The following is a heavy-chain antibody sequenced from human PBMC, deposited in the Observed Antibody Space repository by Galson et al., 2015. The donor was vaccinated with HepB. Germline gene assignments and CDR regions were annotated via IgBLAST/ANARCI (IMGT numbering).Heavy chain of an antibody. CDR2: VRGSGTGT. J-gene: IGHJ4*02. CDR3: AKDSGFGGEDY. D-gene: IGHD3-16*01. V-gene: IGHV3-23*01. Sequence: SLRLSCAASGFTFYVYTMNWVRQAPGKGLEWVSAVRGSGTGTFYADSVRGRFTISRDDSKNTVTLQSNNLRVEDTAIYYCAKDSGFGGEDYWGQGILVTVSS. CDR1: GFTFYVYT.